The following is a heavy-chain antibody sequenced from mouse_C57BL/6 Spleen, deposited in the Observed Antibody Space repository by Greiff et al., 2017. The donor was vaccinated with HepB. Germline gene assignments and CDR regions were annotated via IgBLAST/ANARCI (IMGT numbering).Heavy chain of an antibody. CDR2: IYPGDGDT. V-gene: IGHV1-82*01. D-gene: IGHD2-4*01. CDR1: GYAFSSSW. J-gene: IGHJ4*01. Sequence: QVQLQQSGPELVKPGASVKISCKASGYAFSSSWMNWVKQRPGKGLEWIGRIYPGDGDTNYNGKFKGKATLTADKSSSTAYMQLSSLTSEDSAVYFCARTPVYDYDGTGYAMDYWGQGTSVTVSS. CDR3: ARTPVYDYDGTGYAMDY.